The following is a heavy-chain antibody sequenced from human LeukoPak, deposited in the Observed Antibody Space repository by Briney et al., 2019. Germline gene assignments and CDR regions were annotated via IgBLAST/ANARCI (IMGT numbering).Heavy chain of an antibody. CDR2: IKQDGSEK. J-gene: IGHJ6*03. D-gene: IGHD5-24*01. CDR1: GFTVNSKY. CDR3: ARSRSARWLQDYYYYYMDV. Sequence: GGSLRLSCAASGFTVNSKYMSWVRQAPGKGLEWVANIKQDGSEKYYVDSVKGRFTISRDNAKNSLYLQMNSLRAEDTAVYYCARSRSARWLQDYYYYYMDVWGKGTTVTVSS. V-gene: IGHV3-7*01.